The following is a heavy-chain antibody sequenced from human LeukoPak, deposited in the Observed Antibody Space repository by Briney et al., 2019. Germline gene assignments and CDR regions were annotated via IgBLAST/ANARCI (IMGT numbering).Heavy chain of an antibody. J-gene: IGHJ4*02. CDR3: AKDLEISGNYGGGSCDY. V-gene: IGHV3-30*02. D-gene: IGHD4-23*01. Sequence: DSVKGRFTISRDNSKNTLSLQMSSLRAEDTAVYYCAKDLEISGNYGGGSCDYWGQGTLVTVSS.